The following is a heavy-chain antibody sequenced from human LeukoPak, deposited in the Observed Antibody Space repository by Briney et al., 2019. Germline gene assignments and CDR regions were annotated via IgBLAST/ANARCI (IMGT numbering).Heavy chain of an antibody. D-gene: IGHD5-12*01. J-gene: IGHJ4*02. V-gene: IGHV3-9*01. CDR1: GFTFDDYA. CDR3: AKVASGYGTSFDY. Sequence: GGSLRLSCAASGFTFDDYAMHWVRQAPGKGLEWVSGISWNSGSIGYADSVKGRFTISRDNAKNSLYLQMNSLRAEDTALYYCAKVASGYGTSFDYWGQGTLVTVSS. CDR2: ISWNSGSI.